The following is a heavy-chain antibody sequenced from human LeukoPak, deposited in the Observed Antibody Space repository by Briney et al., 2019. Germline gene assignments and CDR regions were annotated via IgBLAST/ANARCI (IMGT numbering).Heavy chain of an antibody. CDR1: GGSFSGYY. V-gene: IGHV4-34*01. Sequence: SETLSLTCAVYGGSFSGYYWSWIRQPPGKGLEWIGEINHSGSTNYNPSLKSRVTISIDTSKNQFSLKLSSVTAADTAVYYCARDVDFWSGLPDAFDIWGQGTMVIVSS. CDR2: INHSGST. CDR3: ARDVDFWSGLPDAFDI. D-gene: IGHD3-3*01. J-gene: IGHJ3*02.